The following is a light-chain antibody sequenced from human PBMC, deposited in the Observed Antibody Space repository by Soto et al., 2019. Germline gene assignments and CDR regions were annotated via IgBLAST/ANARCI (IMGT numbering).Light chain of an antibody. Sequence: EIVMTQSPATLSVSPGERATLSCRASQSVSSNLAWYQQKPGQAPRLLFYGASTRSTGIPARFSGSGSGPEFTLTISSMQSEDFAVYYCQQYNKWPRTFGQGTKVEIK. CDR2: GAS. V-gene: IGKV3-15*01. CDR3: QQYNKWPRT. CDR1: QSVSSN. J-gene: IGKJ1*01.